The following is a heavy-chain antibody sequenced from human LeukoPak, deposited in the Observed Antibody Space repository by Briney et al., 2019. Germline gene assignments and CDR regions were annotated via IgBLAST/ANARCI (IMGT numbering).Heavy chain of an antibody. CDR3: ARSARGSGSYYRQLDY. V-gene: IGHV4-34*01. J-gene: IGHJ4*02. CDR2: INHSGSA. Sequence: SETLSLTCAVYGGSFSGYYWSWIRQPPGKGLEWIGEINHSGSANYNPSLKSRVTISVDTSKNQFSLKLSSVTAADTAVYYCARSARGSGSYYRQLDYWGQGTLVTVSS. CDR1: GGSFSGYY. D-gene: IGHD3-10*01.